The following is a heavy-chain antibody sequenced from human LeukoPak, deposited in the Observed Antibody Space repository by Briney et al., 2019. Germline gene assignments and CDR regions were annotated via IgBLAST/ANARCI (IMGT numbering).Heavy chain of an antibody. V-gene: IGHV3-7*01. CDR3: SSGWYNADY. D-gene: IGHD6-19*01. CDR2: IKQDGSEK. Sequence: GGSLRLSCAASGFSFSGYFMTWVRQAPGKGLEWVANIKQDGSEKYYVDSVKGRFTISRDNAKNSLYLQMNSLRAEDTAVYYCSSGWYNADYWGQGTLVTVSS. CDR1: GFSFSGYF. J-gene: IGHJ4*02.